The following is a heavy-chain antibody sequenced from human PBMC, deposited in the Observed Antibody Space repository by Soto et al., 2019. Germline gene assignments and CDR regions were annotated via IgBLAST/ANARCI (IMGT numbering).Heavy chain of an antibody. D-gene: IGHD6-19*01. CDR1: GFTFSSYG. CDR3: ARDQGIAVAGTIYYYGMDV. Sequence: GGSLRLSCAASGFTFSSYGMHWVRQAPGKGLEWVAVIWYDGSNKYYADSVKGRFTISRDNSKNTLYLQMNSLRAEDTAVYYCARDQGIAVAGTIYYYGMDVWGQGTTVTVSS. J-gene: IGHJ6*02. CDR2: IWYDGSNK. V-gene: IGHV3-33*01.